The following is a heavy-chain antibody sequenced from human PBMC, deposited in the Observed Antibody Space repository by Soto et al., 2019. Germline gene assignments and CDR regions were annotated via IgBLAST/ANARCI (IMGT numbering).Heavy chain of an antibody. CDR2: IYYSGST. D-gene: IGHD3-9*01. J-gene: IGHJ6*02. Sequence: SETLSLTCTVSGGSISSYYWSWIRQPPGKGLEWIGYIYYSGSTNYNPSLKSRVTISVDTFKNQFSLKLSSVTAADTAVYYCARGYDILTGVAYGMDVWGQGTTVTVSS. CDR3: ARGYDILTGVAYGMDV. V-gene: IGHV4-59*01. CDR1: GGSISSYY.